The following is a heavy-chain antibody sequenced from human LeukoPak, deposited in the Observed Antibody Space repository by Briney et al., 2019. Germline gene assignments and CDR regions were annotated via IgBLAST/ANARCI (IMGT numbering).Heavy chain of an antibody. CDR1: GGSISSYY. CDR2: IYYSGST. CDR3: ARVHPAYCGGDCSDY. Sequence: PSETLSLTCTVSGGSISSYYWSWIRQPPGKGLEWIGYIYYSGSTNYNPSLKSRVTISVDTSKNQFSLKLSSVTAADTAVYYCARVHPAYCGGDCSDYWGQGTLVTVSS. V-gene: IGHV4-59*01. D-gene: IGHD2-21*01. J-gene: IGHJ4*02.